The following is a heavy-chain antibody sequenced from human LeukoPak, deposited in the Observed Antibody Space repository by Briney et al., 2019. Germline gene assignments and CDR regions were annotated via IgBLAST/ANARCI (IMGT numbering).Heavy chain of an antibody. CDR1: GFTFSDYY. J-gene: IGHJ6*03. D-gene: IGHD6-19*01. CDR2: ISSSGSTI. V-gene: IGHV3-11*01. CDR3: ARDRYSSGWSYYYYYYMDV. Sequence: NSGGSLRLSCAASGFTFSDYYMSWIRQAPGKGLEWVSYISSSGSTIYYADSVKGRFTISRDNAKNSLYLQMNSLRAEDTAVYYCARDRYSSGWSYYYYYYMDVWGKGTTVTISS.